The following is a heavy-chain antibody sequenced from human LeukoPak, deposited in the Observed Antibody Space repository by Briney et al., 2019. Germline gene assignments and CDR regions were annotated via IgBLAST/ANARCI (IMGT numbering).Heavy chain of an antibody. V-gene: IGHV3-74*01. Sequence: GGSLRLSCAASGFTFSSYWMHWVRQAPGKGLVWVSRINSDGSSTSYADSVKGRFTISRDNAKNTLYLQMNSLRAEDTAVYYCAREQRKGRYSGSYLAFDIWGQGTMVTVSS. CDR1: GFTFSSYW. CDR2: INSDGSST. J-gene: IGHJ3*02. D-gene: IGHD1-26*01. CDR3: AREQRKGRYSGSYLAFDI.